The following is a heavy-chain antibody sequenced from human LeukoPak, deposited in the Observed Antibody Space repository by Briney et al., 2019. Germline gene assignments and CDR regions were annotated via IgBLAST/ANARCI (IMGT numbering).Heavy chain of an antibody. CDR3: ARGTYDFWSGYQYYYFDY. V-gene: IGHV4-59*01. CDR1: GGSISSYY. CDR2: IYYSGST. D-gene: IGHD3-3*01. J-gene: IGHJ4*02. Sequence: SETLSLTCTVSGGSISSYYWSWIRQPPGKGLEWIGYIYYSGSTNYNPSLKSRVTISVETSKNQFSLKLSSVTAADTAVYYCARGTYDFWSGYQYYYFDYWGQGTLVTVSS.